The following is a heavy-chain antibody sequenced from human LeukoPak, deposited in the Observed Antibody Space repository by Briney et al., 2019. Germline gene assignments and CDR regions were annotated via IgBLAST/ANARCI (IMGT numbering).Heavy chain of an antibody. D-gene: IGHD3-22*01. J-gene: IGHJ4*02. Sequence: GASVKVSCKASGGTFSSYAISWVRQAPGQGLEWMGGIIPIFGTANYAQKFQGRVTITADESTSTAYMELNSLRSEDTAVYYCARDRGSSGYYYSPFDYWGQGTLVTVSS. CDR2: IIPIFGTA. CDR3: ARDRGSSGYYYSPFDY. V-gene: IGHV1-69*13. CDR1: GGTFSSYA.